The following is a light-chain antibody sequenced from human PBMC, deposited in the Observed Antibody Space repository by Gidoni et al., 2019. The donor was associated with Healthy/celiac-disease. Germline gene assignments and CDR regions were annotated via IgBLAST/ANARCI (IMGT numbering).Light chain of an antibody. J-gene: IGLJ2*01. Sequence: QSELTQPPSVSGAPGQRVTISCTGSSSNIGAGYDVNWYQQLPGTAPKLLIYGNSNRPSGVPDRFSGSKSGTSASLAITGLQAEDEADYYCQSYDSSLKVVFGGGTKLTVL. CDR3: QSYDSSLKVV. CDR1: SSNIGAGYD. V-gene: IGLV1-40*01. CDR2: GNS.